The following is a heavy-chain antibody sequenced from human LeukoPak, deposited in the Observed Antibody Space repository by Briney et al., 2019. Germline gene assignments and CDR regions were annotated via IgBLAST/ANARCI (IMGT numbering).Heavy chain of an antibody. J-gene: IGHJ5*02. CDR1: GGSFSGYY. D-gene: IGHD3-22*01. Sequence: SETLSLTCAVYGGSFSGYYWSWIRQPPGKGLEWIGEINHSGSTNYNPSLKSRVTISVDTSKNQFSLKLSSVTAADTAVYYCARRAVSYYDSSGYYRKNFNWFDPWGQGTLVTVSS. CDR3: ARRAVSYYDSSGYYRKNFNWFDP. CDR2: INHSGST. V-gene: IGHV4-34*01.